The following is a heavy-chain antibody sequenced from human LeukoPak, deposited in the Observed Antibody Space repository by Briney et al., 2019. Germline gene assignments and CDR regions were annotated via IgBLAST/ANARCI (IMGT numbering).Heavy chain of an antibody. J-gene: IGHJ4*02. CDR1: GFTFSSYA. CDR2: ISGSGGST. V-gene: IGHV3-23*01. Sequence: GGSLRLSCAASGFTFSSYAMSWVRQAPGKGLEWVSAISGSGGSTYYADSVKGRFTISRDNSKNTLYLQMDSLRVEDTAVYYCARDSSGQDGGNRHWGQGTLVTVSS. D-gene: IGHD4-23*01. CDR3: ARDSSGQDGGNRH.